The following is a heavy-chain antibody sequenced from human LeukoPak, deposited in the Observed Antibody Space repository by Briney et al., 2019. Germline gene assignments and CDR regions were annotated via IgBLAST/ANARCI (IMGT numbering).Heavy chain of an antibody. Sequence: SETLSLTCTVSGGSISSYYWSWIRQPPGKGLEWIGYIYYSGSTNYNPSLKSRVTISVDTSKNQFSLKLSSVTAADTAVYYCARSTEAHSWRTRYYDYYMDVWGKGTTVTVSS. J-gene: IGHJ6*03. CDR3: ARSTEAHSWRTRYYDYYMDV. D-gene: IGHD6-13*01. CDR2: IYYSGST. V-gene: IGHV4-59*01. CDR1: GGSISSYY.